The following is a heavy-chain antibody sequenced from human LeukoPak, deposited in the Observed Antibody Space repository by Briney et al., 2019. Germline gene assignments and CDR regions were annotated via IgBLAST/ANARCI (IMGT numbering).Heavy chain of an antibody. CDR1: GYTFTSYY. V-gene: IGHV1-46*01. CDR3: ARDMYYYDSSGYEALDAFDI. CDR2: INPSGGST. Sequence: GASVKVSCKASGYTFTSYYMHWVRPAPGQGLEWMGIINPSGGSTSYAQKFQGRVTMTRDTSTSTVYMELSSLRSEDTAVYYCARDMYYYDSSGYEALDAFDIWGQGTMVTVSS. D-gene: IGHD3-22*01. J-gene: IGHJ3*02.